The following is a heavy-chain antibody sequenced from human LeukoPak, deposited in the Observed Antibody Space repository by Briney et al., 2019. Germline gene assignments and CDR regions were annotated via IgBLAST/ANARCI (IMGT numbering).Heavy chain of an antibody. J-gene: IGHJ3*02. CDR1: GFTFSSYA. Sequence: GSLRLSCAASGFTFSSYAMSWVRQPPGKGLEWIGEINHSGSTNYNPSLKSRVTISVDTSKNQFSLKLSSVTAADTAVYYCARGMNRLPKAFDIWGQGTMVTVSS. CDR3: ARGMNRLPKAFDI. D-gene: IGHD4-11*01. CDR2: INHSGST. V-gene: IGHV4-34*01.